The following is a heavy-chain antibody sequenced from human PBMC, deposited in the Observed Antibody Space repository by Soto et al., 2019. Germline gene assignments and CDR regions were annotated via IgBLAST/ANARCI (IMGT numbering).Heavy chain of an antibody. CDR1: GFTFSSYS. CDR2: ISSSSSYI. D-gene: IGHD6-13*01. J-gene: IGHJ6*02. V-gene: IGHV3-21*01. Sequence: EVQLVESGGGLVKPGGSLRLSCAASGFTFSSYSMNWVRQAPGKGLEWVSSISSSSSYIYYADSVKGRFTTSRDNAKNAPYLQMNSMRAEDTAVYYCAREGSAAGYYYGMDVWGQGTTGTVAS. CDR3: AREGSAAGYYYGMDV.